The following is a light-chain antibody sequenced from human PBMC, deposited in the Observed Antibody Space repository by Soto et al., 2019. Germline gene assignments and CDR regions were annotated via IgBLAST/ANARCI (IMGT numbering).Light chain of an antibody. CDR3: QQRSDWPIT. CDR2: DAS. J-gene: IGKJ5*01. Sequence: EIVLTQSPATLSLSPGERATLSYRASQSISRYLAWYQQKPGQAPRLLMYDASSRATGIPARFSGSGSGADFTLTISSLEPEDFAVYYCQQRSDWPITFGQGTRLEI. CDR1: QSISRY. V-gene: IGKV3-11*01.